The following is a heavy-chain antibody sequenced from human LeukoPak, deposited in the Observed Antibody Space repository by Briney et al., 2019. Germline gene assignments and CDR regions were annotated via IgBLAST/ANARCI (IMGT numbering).Heavy chain of an antibody. J-gene: IGHJ2*01. CDR3: ATDGYFEV. CDR2: IYYSGST. CDR1: GGSIGSYY. Sequence: PSETLSLTCTVSGGSIGSYYWSWIRQPPGKGLEWIGYIYYSGSTSYNPSLRSRVTISVDKSKNQFSLKLTSVTAADTAVYFCATDGYFEVWGRGTLVTVSS. V-gene: IGHV4-59*01.